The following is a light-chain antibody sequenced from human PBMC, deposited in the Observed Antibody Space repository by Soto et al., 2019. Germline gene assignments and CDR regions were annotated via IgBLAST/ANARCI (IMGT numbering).Light chain of an antibody. CDR2: GAS. CDR3: QQYNNWPPLT. CDR1: QSVSSN. J-gene: IGKJ4*01. Sequence: EIVITQSPATLSVSPGERATPSRGASQSVSSNLAWYQQEPGQAPRLLIYGASTRATGIPARFSGSGSGTEFTLTISSLQSEDFAVYYCQQYNNWPPLTFGGGTKVDIK. V-gene: IGKV3-15*01.